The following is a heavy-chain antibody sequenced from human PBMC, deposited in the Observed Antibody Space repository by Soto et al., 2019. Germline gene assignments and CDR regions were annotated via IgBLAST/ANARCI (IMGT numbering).Heavy chain of an antibody. V-gene: IGHV3-23*01. CDR3: AKYRSSGSNFYFDY. Sequence: GGTLRLSCAASGFTFSASAMSWVRQAPGKGLEWVSAISGSGSSTYHADSVKGRFTISRDNSKNTLYLQMNSLRAEDTAVYYRAKYRSSGSNFYFDYSGQGTLVTVSS. J-gene: IGHJ4*02. CDR2: ISGSGSST. D-gene: IGHD3-10*01. CDR1: GFTFSASA.